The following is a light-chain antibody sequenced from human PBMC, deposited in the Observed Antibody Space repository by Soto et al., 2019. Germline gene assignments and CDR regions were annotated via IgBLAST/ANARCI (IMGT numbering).Light chain of an antibody. J-gene: IGKJ1*01. V-gene: IGKV1-5*03. Sequence: DIQMTQSPSTLSGSVGDRVTITCRASQTISSWLAWYQQKPGKAPKLLIYKASTLKSGVPSRFSGSGSGTEFTLTISSRQPDDFAPYDCQHYNSYSEAFVQGTKVELK. CDR2: KAS. CDR3: QHYNSYSEA. CDR1: QTISSW.